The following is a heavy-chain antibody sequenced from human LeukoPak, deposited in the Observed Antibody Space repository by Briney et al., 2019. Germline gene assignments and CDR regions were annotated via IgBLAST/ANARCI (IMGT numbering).Heavy chain of an antibody. CDR3: ARDNLEQQLGFTYYYYYMDV. V-gene: IGHV1-46*01. CDR1: GYTFTSYY. D-gene: IGHD6-13*01. Sequence: ASVKVSCKASGYTFTSYYMHWVRQAPGQGLEWMGIINPSGGSTSYARKFQGRVTMTSDMSTSTVYMELSSLRSEDTAVYYCARDNLEQQLGFTYYYYYMDVWGKGTTVTVSS. J-gene: IGHJ6*03. CDR2: INPSGGST.